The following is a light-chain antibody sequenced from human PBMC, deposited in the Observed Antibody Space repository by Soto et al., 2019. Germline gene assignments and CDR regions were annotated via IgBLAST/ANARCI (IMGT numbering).Light chain of an antibody. CDR1: QSVSSSY. V-gene: IGKV3-20*01. J-gene: IGKJ1*01. Sequence: LVLTQSPGTLSLSPGERATLSCRAIQSVSSSYLAWYQQKPGQAPRLLIYGASSRATGIPDRFSGSGSGTDFTLTISRLETEDFAVYYCQQYGSSPGTFGQGTKVDIK. CDR2: GAS. CDR3: QQYGSSPGT.